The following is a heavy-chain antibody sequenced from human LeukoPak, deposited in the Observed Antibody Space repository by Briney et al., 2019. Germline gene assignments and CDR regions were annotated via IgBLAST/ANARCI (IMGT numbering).Heavy chain of an antibody. CDR1: GGSISSSSYY. CDR3: AKGGYSYGPTYYFDY. J-gene: IGHJ4*02. CDR2: ISGSGGST. Sequence: PSETLSLTCTVSGGSISSSSYYWGWIRQPPGKGLEWVSAISGSGGSTYYAGSVKGRFTISRDNSKNTLYLQMNSLRAEDTAVYYCAKGGYSYGPTYYFDYWGQGTLVTVSS. D-gene: IGHD5-18*01. V-gene: IGHV3-23*01.